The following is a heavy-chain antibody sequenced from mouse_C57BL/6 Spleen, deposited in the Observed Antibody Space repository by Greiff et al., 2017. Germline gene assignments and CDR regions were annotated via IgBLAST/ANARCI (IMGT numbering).Heavy chain of an antibody. D-gene: IGHD2-4*01. CDR2: IYPGSGST. CDR1: GYTFTSYW. CDR3: ARLYRYDYDYAMDY. Sequence: VQLQQSGAELVKPGASVKMSCKASGYTFTSYWITWVKQRPGQGLEWIGDIYPGSGSTNYNEKFKSKATLTVDTASSTAYMQLSSLTSEDSAVYYCARLYRYDYDYAMDYWGQGTSVTVSS. J-gene: IGHJ4*01. V-gene: IGHV1-55*01.